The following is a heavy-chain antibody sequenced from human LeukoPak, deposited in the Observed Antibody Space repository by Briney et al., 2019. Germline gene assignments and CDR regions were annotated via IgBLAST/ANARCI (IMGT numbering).Heavy chain of an antibody. CDR1: GGTFSSYA. Sequence: PSVKVSCKASGGTFSSYAISWVRQAPGQGLEWVGGIIPIFGTANYAQKFQGRVTITADESTSTAYMELSSLRSEDTAVYYCARAGVAARLTPFDYWGQGTLVTVSS. CDR2: IIPIFGTA. J-gene: IGHJ4*02. V-gene: IGHV1-69*13. CDR3: ARAGVAARLTPFDY. D-gene: IGHD6-6*01.